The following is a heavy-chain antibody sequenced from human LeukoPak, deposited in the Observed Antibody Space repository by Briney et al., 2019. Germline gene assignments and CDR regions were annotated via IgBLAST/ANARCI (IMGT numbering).Heavy chain of an antibody. CDR2: IWYDGSSK. V-gene: IGHV3-33*01. CDR1: GFTFSSYG. Sequence: QPGRSLRLSCAASGFTFSSYGMHWVRQAPGKGLEWVAVIWYDGSSKYYADSVKGRFTISRDNSKNTLYLQMNSLRAEDTAVYYCARGGSGSFPFDPWGQGTLVTVSS. D-gene: IGHD3-10*01. J-gene: IGHJ5*02. CDR3: ARGGSGSFPFDP.